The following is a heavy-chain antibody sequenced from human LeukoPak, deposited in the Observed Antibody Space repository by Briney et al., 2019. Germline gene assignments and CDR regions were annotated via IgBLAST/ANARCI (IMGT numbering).Heavy chain of an antibody. CDR2: INPNSGDT. D-gene: IGHD2-2*01. V-gene: IGHV1-2*02. Sequence: GASVKVSCKASGYTFTGYYIHWVRQAPGQGLEWMGWINPNSGDTNYAQKFQGRVTMTKDTSINTAYMELNRLRSDDTALYYCSTLGYCIDSSPSCYRAFDYWGQETLVTVSS. J-gene: IGHJ4*02. CDR3: STLGYCIDSSPSCYRAFDY. CDR1: GYTFTGYY.